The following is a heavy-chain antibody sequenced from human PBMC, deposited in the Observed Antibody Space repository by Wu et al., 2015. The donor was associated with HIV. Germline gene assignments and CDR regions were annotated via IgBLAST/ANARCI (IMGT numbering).Heavy chain of an antibody. Sequence: QVQLVQSGAEVKKPGSSVKVSCKASGYTFRSYYIHWVRQAPRQGLEWMGMINPSGGSTSYAQKFKGRVTMTRDTSTSTVYLEVRSLRSEDTAVYYCVTLDCSSPNCYNPYYYYMDVWGKGTTVTVSS. CDR2: INPSGGST. D-gene: IGHD2-2*02. V-gene: IGHV1-46*01. J-gene: IGHJ6*03. CDR1: GYTFRSYY. CDR3: VTLDCSSPNCYNPYYYYMDV.